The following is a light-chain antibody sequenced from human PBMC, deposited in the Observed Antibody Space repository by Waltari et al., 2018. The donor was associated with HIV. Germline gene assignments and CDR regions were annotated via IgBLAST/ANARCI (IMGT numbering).Light chain of an antibody. CDR3: AAWDDSLNAVL. Sequence: QSVLTQPPSLSGAPGQRVTISCSGSSSNIGSNTVNWYRQLPGTAPKVLIHSDNQRPSGVPDRFSGSKSGTSASLAISGLQSEDEADYYCAAWDDSLNAVLFGGGTELTVL. CDR2: SDN. V-gene: IGLV1-44*01. J-gene: IGLJ2*01. CDR1: SSNIGSNT.